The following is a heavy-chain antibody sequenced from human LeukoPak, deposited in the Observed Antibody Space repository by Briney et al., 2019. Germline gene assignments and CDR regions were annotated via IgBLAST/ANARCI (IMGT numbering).Heavy chain of an antibody. CDR3: ARLDDFWSGSGSFDI. CDR1: GGSISNINYY. CDR2: VYYNGFT. J-gene: IGHJ3*02. V-gene: IGHV4-39*01. Sequence: SETLSLTCTLSGGSISNINYYWGSVRQSPGKGVEWFGNVYYNGFTYYSPSLKSRVTISVDTSKNQFSLKLTSVTAADSAVYYCARLDDFWSGSGSFDIWGQGTLVTVSS. D-gene: IGHD3-3*01.